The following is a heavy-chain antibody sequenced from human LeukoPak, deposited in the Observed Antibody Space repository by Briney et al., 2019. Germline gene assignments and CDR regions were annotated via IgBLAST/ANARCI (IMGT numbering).Heavy chain of an antibody. CDR3: AKGKLLWFGESRSYFDY. D-gene: IGHD3-10*01. CDR1: GFTVSSNY. Sequence: GGSLRLSCAASGFTVSSNYMSWVRQAPGKGLEWVSAISGSGGSTYYADSVKGRFTISRDNSKNTLYLQMNSLRAEDTAVYYCAKGKLLWFGESRSYFDYWGQGTLVTVSS. V-gene: IGHV3-23*01. J-gene: IGHJ4*02. CDR2: ISGSGGST.